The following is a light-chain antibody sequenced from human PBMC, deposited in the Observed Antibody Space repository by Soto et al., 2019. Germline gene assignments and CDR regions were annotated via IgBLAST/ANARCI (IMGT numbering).Light chain of an antibody. CDR2: RNN. Sequence: QSVLTQPPSASGTPGQRVTISCSGSSSNIGVNYVYWYLQLPGTAPKLLIYRNNQRPSGVPDRSSGSKSGTSASLAISGLRSEDEADYYCAAWDDSLDGPVFGTGTKVTVL. CDR1: SSNIGVNY. V-gene: IGLV1-47*01. CDR3: AAWDDSLDGPV. J-gene: IGLJ1*01.